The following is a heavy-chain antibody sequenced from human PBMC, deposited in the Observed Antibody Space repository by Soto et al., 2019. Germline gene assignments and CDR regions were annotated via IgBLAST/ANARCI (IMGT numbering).Heavy chain of an antibody. CDR3: SRSARSYSYYYYGMDV. Sequence: EVQLVESGGGLVQPGGSLRLSCAASGFTFSSYWMSWVRQAPGKGLEWVANIKQDGSEKYYVDSVKGRFTISRDNAKNSLYLQMNRLRAEDTAVYYCSRSARSYSYYYYGMDVWGQGTTVTVSS. CDR1: GFTFSSYW. J-gene: IGHJ6*01. D-gene: IGHD3-10*01. V-gene: IGHV3-7*05. CDR2: IKQDGSEK.